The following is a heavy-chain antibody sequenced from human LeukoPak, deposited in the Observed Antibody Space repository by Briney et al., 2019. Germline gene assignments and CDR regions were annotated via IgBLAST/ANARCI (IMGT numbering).Heavy chain of an antibody. CDR1: GYTYG. D-gene: IGHD4/OR15-4a*01. V-gene: IGHV1-8*03. CDR2: MNPNSGNT. CDR3: ARVGVRSPYYYYYMDV. Sequence: ASVRVSCKASGYTYGITWVRQAPGQGLDWMGWMNPNSGNTGYAQKFQGRVTITRNTSISTAYMELSSLRSEDTAVYYCARVGVRSPYYYYYMDVWGKGTTVTVSS. J-gene: IGHJ6*03.